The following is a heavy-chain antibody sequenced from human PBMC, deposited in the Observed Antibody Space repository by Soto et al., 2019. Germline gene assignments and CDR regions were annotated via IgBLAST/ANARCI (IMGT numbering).Heavy chain of an antibody. CDR2: ISSSSSYI. D-gene: IGHD7-27*01. V-gene: IGHV3-21*01. CDR1: GFTFSSYS. CDR3: ARGFPGVGFDY. J-gene: IGHJ4*02. Sequence: GGSLRLSCAASGFTFSSYSMNWVRQAPGKGLEWVSSISSSSSYIYYADPVKGRFTISRDNAKNSLYLQMNSLRAEDTAVYYCARGFPGVGFDYWGQGTLVTVSS.